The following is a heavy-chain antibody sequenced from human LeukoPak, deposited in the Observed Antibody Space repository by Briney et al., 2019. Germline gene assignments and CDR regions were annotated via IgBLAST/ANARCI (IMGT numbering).Heavy chain of an antibody. J-gene: IGHJ4*02. Sequence: PGGSLRLSCAASGFTFSSYAMSWVRQAPGKGLEWVSAISGSGGSTYYADCVKGRFTISRDNSKNTLYLQMNSLRAEDTAVYYCAKDGYCSGGSCYQVDYWGQGTLVTVSS. CDR3: AKDGYCSGGSCYQVDY. CDR2: ISGSGGST. D-gene: IGHD2-15*01. CDR1: GFTFSSYA. V-gene: IGHV3-23*01.